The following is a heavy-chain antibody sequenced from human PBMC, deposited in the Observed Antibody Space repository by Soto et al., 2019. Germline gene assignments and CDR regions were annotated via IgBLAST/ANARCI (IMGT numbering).Heavy chain of an antibody. V-gene: IGHV4-30-4*01. CDR2: IHHSGTT. CDR1: GGSISSDDYF. D-gene: IGHD5-12*01. CDR3: ARNSGYYMGATLDY. Sequence: SETLSLTCTVSGGSISSDDYFRSWIRQPPGKGLEWIGYIHHSGTTYYSPSLKSRVTISVDRSTNQFSLKLSSVTAADTAVYYYARNSGYYMGATLDYWGQGTLVTVSS. J-gene: IGHJ4*02.